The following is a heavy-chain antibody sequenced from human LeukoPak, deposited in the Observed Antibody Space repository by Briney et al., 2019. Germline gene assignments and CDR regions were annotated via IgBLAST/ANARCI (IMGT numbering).Heavy chain of an antibody. CDR3: ARLDYDSSGYYWFDH. V-gene: IGHV3-66*02. J-gene: IGHJ5*02. CDR2: IYSGGST. D-gene: IGHD3-22*01. Sequence: GGSLRLSCAASGFTVSSNYMSWVRQAPGKGLEWVSVIYSGGSTYYADSVKGRFTISRDNSKNTLYLQMNSLGAEDTAVYYCARLDYDSSGYYWFDHWGQGTLVTVSS. CDR1: GFTVSSNY.